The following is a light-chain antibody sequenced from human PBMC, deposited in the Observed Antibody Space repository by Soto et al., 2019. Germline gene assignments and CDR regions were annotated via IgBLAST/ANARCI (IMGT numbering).Light chain of an antibody. CDR3: GSYAVCSTSLCV. V-gene: IGLV2-23*01. CDR1: SSDVGSYNL. J-gene: IGLJ1*01. Sequence: QSVLTQPASVSGSPGQSITISCTGTSSDVGSYNLVSWYQQHPGKAPKLMIYEGSKRPSGVSNRFSGSKSGNTASLTISGLQAEDESVYYSGSYAVCSTSLCVFVT. CDR2: EGS.